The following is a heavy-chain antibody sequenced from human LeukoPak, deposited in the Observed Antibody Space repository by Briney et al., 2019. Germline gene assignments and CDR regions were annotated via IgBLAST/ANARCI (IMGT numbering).Heavy chain of an antibody. V-gene: IGHV3-23*01. D-gene: IGHD5-24*01. CDR3: VKDRRPDGLYNFDY. CDR1: GYTLTELS. J-gene: IGHJ4*02. Sequence: GASVKVSCKVSGYTLTELSMHWVRQAPGQGLEWVSVIVGNGGGIEYAGSVKGRFTISRDNSKNTVYLQMNSLRAEDTAVYYCVKDRRPDGLYNFDYWGQGTLVTVSS. CDR2: IVGNGGGI.